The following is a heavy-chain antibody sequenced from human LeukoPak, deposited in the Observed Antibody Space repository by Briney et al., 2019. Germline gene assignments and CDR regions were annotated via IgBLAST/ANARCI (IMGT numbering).Heavy chain of an antibody. Sequence: PSETLSLTCTVSGGSISSGDYYWSWIRQPPGKGLEWSGYIYYSGSTYYNPSLKSRVTISVDTSKNQFSLKLSSVTAADTAVYFCARCSGPKVGHFDYWGQGPLVTVS. CDR2: IYYSGST. CDR3: ARCSGPKVGHFDY. D-gene: IGHD2-15*01. J-gene: IGHJ4*02. CDR1: GGSISSGDYY. V-gene: IGHV4-30-4*08.